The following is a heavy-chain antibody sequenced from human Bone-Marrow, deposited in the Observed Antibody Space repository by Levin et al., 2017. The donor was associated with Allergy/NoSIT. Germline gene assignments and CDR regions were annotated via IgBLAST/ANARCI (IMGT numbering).Heavy chain of an antibody. Sequence: LSLTCAASGFTFSSSAMSWVRQAPGKGLEWVSAISGSGGSTYYADSVKGRFTISRDNSKNTLYLQMNSLRAEDTAVYYCAKRGKDYGDYSYWGQGTLVTVSS. V-gene: IGHV3-23*01. D-gene: IGHD4-17*01. CDR3: AKRGKDYGDYSY. CDR2: ISGSGGST. J-gene: IGHJ4*02. CDR1: GFTFSSSA.